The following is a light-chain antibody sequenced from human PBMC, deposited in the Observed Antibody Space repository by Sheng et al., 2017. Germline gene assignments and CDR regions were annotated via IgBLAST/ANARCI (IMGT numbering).Light chain of an antibody. CDR2: GSS. J-gene: IGKJ1*01. CDR1: QSVGSH. Sequence: EIVVTQSPATLSVSPGERAALSCRASQSVGSHLAWYQQKPGQAPRLLIYGSSTRATGIPAKFNGSGSGTDFTLTISSLQSEDFATYYCQQSYRAPRTFGLGTKVEMK. V-gene: IGKV3-15*01. CDR3: QQSYRAPRT.